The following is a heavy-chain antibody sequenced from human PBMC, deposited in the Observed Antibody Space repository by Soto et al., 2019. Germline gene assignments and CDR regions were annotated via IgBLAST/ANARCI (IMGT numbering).Heavy chain of an antibody. V-gene: IGHV4-34*01. CDR3: ARESHDILTGPPWVWYFDL. J-gene: IGHJ2*01. CDR1: GGSFSGYY. CDR2: INDRGSI. D-gene: IGHD3-9*01. Sequence: QVQLQQWGAGPLRPLETLSLTCGVSGGSFSGYYWAWIRQSPGKGLEWIGEINDRGSINYNPSLKSRVSISVDTSKNHSSLNLRSVTAADPAVYYCARESHDILTGPPWVWYFDLWGRGNLVTVSS.